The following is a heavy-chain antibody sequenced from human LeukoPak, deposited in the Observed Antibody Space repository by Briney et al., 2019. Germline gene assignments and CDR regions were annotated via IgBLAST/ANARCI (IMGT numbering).Heavy chain of an antibody. D-gene: IGHD6-19*01. CDR2: INSDGSST. CDR3: ARDGHSSGWVAFDF. V-gene: IGHV3-74*01. Sequence: GGSLRLSCAASGFTFSSYWMHWVRQAPGKGLVRVSRINSDGSSTSYADSVKGRFTISRDNAKNSLYLQMNSLRADDTAVYYCARDGHSSGWVAFDFWGQGTMVTVSS. J-gene: IGHJ3*01. CDR1: GFTFSSYW.